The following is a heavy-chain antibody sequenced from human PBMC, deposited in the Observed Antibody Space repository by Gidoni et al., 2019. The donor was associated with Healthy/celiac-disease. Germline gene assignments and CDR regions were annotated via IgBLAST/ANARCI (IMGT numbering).Heavy chain of an antibody. V-gene: IGHV1-2*02. CDR1: GYTLPGYY. CDR3: ARLGGDIVVVPAAMDDAFDI. D-gene: IGHD2-2*01. Sequence: QVQLVQSGATVKKPGASVTVSCKASGYTLPGYYMHWVRQAPGLGLEWKGWINPNSGGTNCAQEFQGRVTMARDTSISTAYMELSRLRSDDTAVYYCARLGGDIVVVPAAMDDAFDIWGQGTMVTVSS. CDR2: INPNSGGT. J-gene: IGHJ3*02.